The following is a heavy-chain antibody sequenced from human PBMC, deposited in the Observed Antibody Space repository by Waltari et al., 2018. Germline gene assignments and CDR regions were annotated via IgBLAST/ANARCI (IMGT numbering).Heavy chain of an antibody. Sequence: QVQLVQSGAEVKKPGSSVKVSCKASGGTFSSYTISWVRQAPGQGLEWMGRIIPILGIANYAQKFQGRVTITEDKSTSTAYMELSSLRSEDTAVYYCARAGNYYDSSGYYYHFDYWGQGTLVTVSS. CDR3: ARAGNYYDSSGYYYHFDY. V-gene: IGHV1-69*02. J-gene: IGHJ4*02. D-gene: IGHD3-22*01. CDR1: GGTFSSYT. CDR2: IIPILGIA.